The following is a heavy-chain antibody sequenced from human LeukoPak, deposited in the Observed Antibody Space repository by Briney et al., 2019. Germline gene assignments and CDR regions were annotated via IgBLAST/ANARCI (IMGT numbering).Heavy chain of an antibody. CDR3: ARGPYYGYGDYRGFDY. CDR2: IYYSGST. D-gene: IGHD4-17*01. CDR1: GGSISSYY. V-gene: IGHV4-59*01. Sequence: PSETLSLTCTVSGGSISSYYWSWIRQPPGKGLEWIGYIYYSGSTNYNPSLKSRVTISVDTSKNQFSLKLSSVTAADTAVYYCARGPYYGYGDYRGFDYWGQGTLVTVSS. J-gene: IGHJ4*02.